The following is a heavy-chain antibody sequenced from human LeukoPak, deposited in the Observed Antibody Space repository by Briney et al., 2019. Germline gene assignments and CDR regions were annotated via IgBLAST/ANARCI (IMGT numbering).Heavy chain of an antibody. CDR1: GFTFSSYA. CDR2: IKSKTDGGTT. D-gene: IGHD4-11*01. CDR3: STYSRYASFDI. Sequence: GGSLRLSCVGSGFTFSSYAMGWVRQAPGKGLEWVGLIKSKTDGGTTDCAAPVKGRFSISRDDSKNTLHLQMNSLKTEDTAVYYCSTYSRYASFDIWGQGTLVTVSS. V-gene: IGHV3-15*01. J-gene: IGHJ3*02.